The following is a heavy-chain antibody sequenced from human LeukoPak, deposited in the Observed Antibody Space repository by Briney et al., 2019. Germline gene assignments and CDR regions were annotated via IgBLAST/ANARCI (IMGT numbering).Heavy chain of an antibody. CDR2: ISSSSSTI. CDR3: AGRRRENYVSGSYYEDY. V-gene: IGHV3-48*01. D-gene: IGHD3-10*01. CDR1: GFTFSRYS. Sequence: PGGSLRLSCAASGFTFSRYSMNWVRQAPGMGLEWVSYISSSSSTIYYADSVRGRFTISRDNAKNSLYLQMNSLRAEDTAVYYCAGRRRENYVSGSYYEDYWGQGTLVTVSS. J-gene: IGHJ4*02.